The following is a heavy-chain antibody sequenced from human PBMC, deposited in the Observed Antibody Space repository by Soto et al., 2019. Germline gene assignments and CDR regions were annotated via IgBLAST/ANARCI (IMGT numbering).Heavy chain of an antibody. CDR1: GGFISSYY. J-gene: IGHJ3*02. CDR3: ARVGDYGDYGRAFDI. V-gene: IGHV4-59*01. CDR2: IYYSGST. D-gene: IGHD4-17*01. Sequence: LSLTCQVTGGFISSYYRSWLGHPPGKGLEWIGYIYYSGSTNYNPSLKSRVTISVDTSKNQFSLKLSSVTAADTAVYYCARVGDYGDYGRAFDIWGQGTMVTVS.